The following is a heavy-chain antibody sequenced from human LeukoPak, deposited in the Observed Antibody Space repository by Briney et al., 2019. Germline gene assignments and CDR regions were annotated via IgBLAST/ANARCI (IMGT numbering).Heavy chain of an antibody. D-gene: IGHD6-13*01. CDR2: IYYTGNT. Sequence: SETLSLTCAVSGGSISSSNWWSWVRQPPGMGLEWIGSIYYTGNTYYNASLKSQVSISIDTSKNQFSLKLTSVTAADTAVYYCARGLARSRGYSSSWRVPEVWGQGTMVTVSS. J-gene: IGHJ3*01. CDR3: ARGLARSRGYSSSWRVPEV. CDR1: GGSISSSNW. V-gene: IGHV4-4*02.